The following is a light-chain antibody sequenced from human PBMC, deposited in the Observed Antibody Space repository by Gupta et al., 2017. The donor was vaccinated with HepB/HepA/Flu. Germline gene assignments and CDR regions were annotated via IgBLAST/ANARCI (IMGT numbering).Light chain of an antibody. CDR2: KDN. J-gene: IGLJ3*02. CDR1: ALPTKY. V-gene: IGLV3-25*02. Sequence: SYALTQPPSVSVSPGQTARITCSGDALPTKYAYWDKPKPGQAPVLVIYKDNERLSGIPERCSGARSGTRVTLTSSGGQAEEEADYYCQSGYSRGTHQVFGGGTKVTVL. CDR3: QSGYSRGTHQV.